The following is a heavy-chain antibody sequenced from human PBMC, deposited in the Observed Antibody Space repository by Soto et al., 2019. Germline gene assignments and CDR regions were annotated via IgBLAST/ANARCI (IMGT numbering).Heavy chain of an antibody. J-gene: IGHJ4*02. CDR3: ARAAQAFFNTTGYYFYFDH. V-gene: IGHV1-2*02. CDR1: GYIFSDYL. CDR2: VHPDSGGT. D-gene: IGHD3-22*01. Sequence: ASVKVSCKTSGYIFSDYLVHWVRQSPGQGLEWVGWVHPDSGGTNVAQKFQDRVSMTADTSSNTAYMEVTGLKSDDTAVFYCARAAQAFFNTTGYYFYFDHWGQGTPVTVSS.